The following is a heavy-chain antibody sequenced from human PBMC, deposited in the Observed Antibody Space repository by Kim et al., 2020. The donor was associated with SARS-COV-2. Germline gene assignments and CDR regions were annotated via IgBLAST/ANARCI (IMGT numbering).Heavy chain of an antibody. Sequence: GESLKISCKGSGYSFTSYWISWVRQMPGKGLEWMGRIDPSDSYTNYSPSFQGHVTISADKSISTAYLQWSSLKASDTAMYYCARRRYGSGSYYIIALGQGTRDAFDIWGQGTMVTVSS. CDR1: GYSFTSYW. D-gene: IGHD3-10*01. CDR2: IDPSDSYT. V-gene: IGHV5-10-1*01. CDR3: ARRRYGSGSYYIIALGQGTRDAFDI. J-gene: IGHJ3*02.